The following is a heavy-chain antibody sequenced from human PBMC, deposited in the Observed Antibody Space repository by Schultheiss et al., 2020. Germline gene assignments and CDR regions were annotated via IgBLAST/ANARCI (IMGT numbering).Heavy chain of an antibody. D-gene: IGHD3-22*01. J-gene: IGHJ4*02. Sequence: GGSLRLSCAASGFIFSDYYMSWIRQAPGKGLEWFSYISSSGSTIYYSDSVKGRFTISRDNAKNSLYLQMNSLRAEDTAVYYCARVDYYDSSGYCPHYWGQGPLVTVSS. V-gene: IGHV3-11*01. CDR3: ARVDYYDSSGYCPHY. CDR1: GFIFSDYY. CDR2: ISSSGSTI.